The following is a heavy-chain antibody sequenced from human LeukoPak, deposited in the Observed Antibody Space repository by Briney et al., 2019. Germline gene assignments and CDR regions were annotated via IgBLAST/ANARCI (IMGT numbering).Heavy chain of an antibody. CDR1: GGTFSSYA. V-gene: IGHV1-69*05. CDR2: IIPIFGTA. D-gene: IGHD3-3*01. Sequence: SVKVSCKASGGTFSSYAISWVRQAPGQGLEWMGGIIPIFGTANYAQKFQGRVTITTDESTSTAYMELSSLRSEDTAVYYCARGNTIFGVVYDAFDIWGQGTMVTVSS. CDR3: ARGNTIFGVVYDAFDI. J-gene: IGHJ3*02.